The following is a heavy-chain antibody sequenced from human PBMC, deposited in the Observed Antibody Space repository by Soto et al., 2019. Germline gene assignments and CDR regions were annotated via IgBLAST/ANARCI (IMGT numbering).Heavy chain of an antibody. Sequence: SETLSLTCTVSGGSLSSYYWTWIRQSPGKGLEWIGYVYISGNTNYNPSLKSRVTISIDTSKNQFSLRLASVTAADTAFYYCGSVRPSGYVLSWGQGTLVTVSS. CDR2: VYISGNT. CDR1: GGSLSSYY. CDR3: GSVRPSGYVLS. D-gene: IGHD6-25*01. J-gene: IGHJ5*02. V-gene: IGHV4-59*01.